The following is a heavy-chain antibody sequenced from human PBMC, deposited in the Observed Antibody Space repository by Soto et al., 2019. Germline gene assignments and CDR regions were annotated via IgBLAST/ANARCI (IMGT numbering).Heavy chain of an antibody. CDR3: ARAVAPYSGTWFDP. CDR1: GGSITSGNSYS. J-gene: IGHJ5*02. Sequence: PSETLSLTCAVSGGSITSGNSYSWSWIRQPPGKGLEWIGSISHTGSTSYNPSLKSRLTMSVDKSKNQFSLRLSSVTAADMAVYYCARAVAPYSGTWFDPWGQGILVTVSS. CDR2: ISHTGST. V-gene: IGHV4-30-2*01. D-gene: IGHD2-15*01.